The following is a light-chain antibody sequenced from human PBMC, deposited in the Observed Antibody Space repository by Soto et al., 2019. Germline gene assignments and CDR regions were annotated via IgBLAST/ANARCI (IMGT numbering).Light chain of an antibody. Sequence: EIVMTQSPATLSVSPGERATLSCRASQRVSTNLAWYQQKPGQALRLLIYHASTEATGTPARLRGSGSGTELTLTLGSGQSEDLAVYDCQQYNEWPLTFGGGTKVEIK. J-gene: IGKJ4*02. CDR2: HAS. V-gene: IGKV3-15*01. CDR3: QQYNEWPLT. CDR1: QRVSTN.